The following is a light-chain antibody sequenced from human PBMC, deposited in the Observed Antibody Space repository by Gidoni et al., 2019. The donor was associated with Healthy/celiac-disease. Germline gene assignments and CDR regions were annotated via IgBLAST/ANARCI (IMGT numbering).Light chain of an antibody. CDR1: SSDVGGYNY. CDR2: EVS. CDR3: SSYTSSSTVV. J-gene: IGLJ2*01. Sequence: QSALTQPASVSGSPGKSITISCTGTSSDVGGYNYVSLYQHHPGKAPKLMIYEVSNRPSGVSNRFSGSKSGNTASLTISGLQAEDEADYYCSSYTSSSTVVFGGGTKLTVL. V-gene: IGLV2-14*01.